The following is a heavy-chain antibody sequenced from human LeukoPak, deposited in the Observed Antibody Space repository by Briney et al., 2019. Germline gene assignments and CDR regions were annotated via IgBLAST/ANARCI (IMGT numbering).Heavy chain of an antibody. Sequence: GGSLRLSCAASGFTFSSYAMHWVRQAPGKGLEWVAVISYDGSNKYYADSGKGRFTISRDNSKNTLYLQMDSLRAEDTAVYYCARGSNAVAGTTYYYYYMDVWGKGTTVTVSS. D-gene: IGHD6-19*01. CDR3: ARGSNAVAGTTYYYYYMDV. CDR1: GFTFSSYA. J-gene: IGHJ6*03. V-gene: IGHV3-30*01. CDR2: ISYDGSNK.